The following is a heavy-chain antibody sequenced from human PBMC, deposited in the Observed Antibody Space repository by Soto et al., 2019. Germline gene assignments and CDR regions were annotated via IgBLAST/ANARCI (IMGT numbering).Heavy chain of an antibody. V-gene: IGHV1-18*01. CDR1: GYTFARYG. CDR3: AREGYCSSGSCALYSHDFFGMDV. CDR2: ISTYNDNT. Sequence: ASVQVSCKTSGYTFARYGISWVRQVPGQGLEWMGWISTYNDNTKYAQKLKGRVTMSTDTSTDTVYMELRSLTSDDTAVYYCAREGYCSSGSCALYSHDFFGMDVWGQGTTVTVSS. D-gene: IGHD2-15*01. J-gene: IGHJ6*02.